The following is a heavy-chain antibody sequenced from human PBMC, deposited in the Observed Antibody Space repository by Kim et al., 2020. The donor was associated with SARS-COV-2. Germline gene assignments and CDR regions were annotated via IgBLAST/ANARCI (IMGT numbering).Heavy chain of an antibody. D-gene: IGHD6-6*01. Sequence: SVKVSCKASGGTFSSYAISWVRQAPGQGLEWMGRIIPILGIANYAQKFQGRVTITADKSTSTAYMELSSLRSEDTAVYYCAAIPEGVRYSSSSDMHYGMDVWGQGTTVTVSS. CDR1: GGTFSSYA. V-gene: IGHV1-69*04. CDR3: AAIPEGVRYSSSSDMHYGMDV. CDR2: IIPILGIA. J-gene: IGHJ6*02.